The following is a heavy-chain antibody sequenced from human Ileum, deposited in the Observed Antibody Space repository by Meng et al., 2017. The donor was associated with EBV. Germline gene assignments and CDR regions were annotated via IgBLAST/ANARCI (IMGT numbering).Heavy chain of an antibody. D-gene: IGHD1-7*01. CDR1: GDSISRDIW. J-gene: IGHJ4*02. CDR2: VYHRGDT. Sequence: QVELRGEGPGLVKPSGTLSLACTVSGDSISRDIWWSWVRQPPGKGLEWIGEVYHRGDTNYNPSLKSRVDISVDKSKNQFYLSLFSVTAADTAVYYCGRDQGRELINHWGQGTLVTVSS. CDR3: GRDQGRELINH. V-gene: IGHV4-4*02.